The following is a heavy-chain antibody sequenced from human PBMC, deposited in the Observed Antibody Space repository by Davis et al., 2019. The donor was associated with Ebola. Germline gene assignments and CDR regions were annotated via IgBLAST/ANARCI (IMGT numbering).Heavy chain of an antibody. CDR3: ARDYGAHFDY. Sequence: GGSLRLSCKASGFIFSTYWMSWVRQAPGKGLEWVSSIDSTHSFIDYADSVKGRFTISRDNTKNSLYLQMDSLRAEDTAIYYCARDYGAHFDYWGQGTLVTVSS. CDR2: IDSTHSFI. J-gene: IGHJ4*02. D-gene: IGHD4-17*01. CDR1: GFIFSTYW. V-gene: IGHV3-21*01.